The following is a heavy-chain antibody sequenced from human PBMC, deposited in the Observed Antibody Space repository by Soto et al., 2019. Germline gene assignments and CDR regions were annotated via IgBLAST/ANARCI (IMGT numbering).Heavy chain of an antibody. Sequence: PSETLSLTCTVSGGSISRGGYYWSWIRQHPGKGLEWIGYIYYSGSTYYNPSLKSRVTISVDTSKNQLSLKLSSVTAADTAVYYCARTMVSSSDSFHYYYGMDGWGQGTTVTVSS. CDR1: GGSISRGGYY. J-gene: IGHJ6*02. CDR2: IYYSGST. CDR3: ARTMVSSSDSFHYYYGMDG. V-gene: IGHV4-31*03. D-gene: IGHD3-10*01.